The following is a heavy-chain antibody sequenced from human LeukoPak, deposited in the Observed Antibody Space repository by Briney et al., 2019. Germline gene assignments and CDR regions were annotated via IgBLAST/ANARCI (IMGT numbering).Heavy chain of an antibody. D-gene: IGHD6-19*01. Sequence: SETLSLTCTVSGGSISSGSYYWSWIRQPAGKGLEWIGRIYTSGSTNYNPSLKSRVTISVDTSKNQFSLRLSSVTAADTAVYYCARPAGSGWYYFDYWGQGTLVTVSS. CDR2: IYTSGST. CDR1: GGSISSGSYY. J-gene: IGHJ4*02. CDR3: ARPAGSGWYYFDY. V-gene: IGHV4-61*02.